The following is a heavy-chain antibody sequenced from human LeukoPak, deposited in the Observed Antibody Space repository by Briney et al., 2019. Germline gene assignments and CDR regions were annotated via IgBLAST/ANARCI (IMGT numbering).Heavy chain of an antibody. Sequence: PGGSLRLSCAASGFILSTHGMHWVLQAPGKGLEWVAGMWYDGSREDYADSVKGRFTISRGMSKNTLNLQMNSLRVEDTAMFYCARDLSFGSLDFRGQGTLVTVSS. D-gene: IGHD1-26*01. V-gene: IGHV3-33*01. J-gene: IGHJ4*02. CDR2: MWYDGSRE. CDR1: GFILSTHG. CDR3: ARDLSFGSLDF.